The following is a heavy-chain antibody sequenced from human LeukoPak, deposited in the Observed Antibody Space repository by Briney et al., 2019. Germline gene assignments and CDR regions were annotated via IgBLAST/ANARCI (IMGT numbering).Heavy chain of an antibody. CDR2: IYYTGST. D-gene: IGHD3-22*01. J-gene: IGHJ3*02. CDR3: ARGPSSGYYGEDGFDI. Sequence: SETLSLTCTVSGGSISSGGFYWSWIRQDPGMGLEWVGYIYYTGSTNYTPSLESRVTISVDTSKNQFSLKLSSVTAADTAVYYCARGPSSGYYGEDGFDIWGQGTMVTVSS. CDR1: GGSISSGGFY. V-gene: IGHV4-31*03.